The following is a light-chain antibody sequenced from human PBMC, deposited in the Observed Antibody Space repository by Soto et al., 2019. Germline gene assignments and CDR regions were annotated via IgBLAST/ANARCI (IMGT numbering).Light chain of an antibody. V-gene: IGKV3-15*01. Sequence: EIVMTQSPATLSVSPGEGATLSSRASQSVSSDLAWYQQKPGQAPRLLIYGASTRATGIPARFSGSGSGTEFTLTISSLQSEDFPVYYCHQYNNWPPWTFGQGTKVVIK. CDR2: GAS. J-gene: IGKJ1*01. CDR3: HQYNNWPPWT. CDR1: QSVSSD.